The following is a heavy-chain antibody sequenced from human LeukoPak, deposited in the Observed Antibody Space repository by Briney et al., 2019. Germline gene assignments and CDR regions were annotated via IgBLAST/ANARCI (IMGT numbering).Heavy chain of an antibody. D-gene: IGHD6-13*01. CDR2: INDSENT. CDR3: ARHGGIIAAAGTRAFDI. CDR1: GGSFSGSY. J-gene: IGHJ3*02. Sequence: PSETLSLICAVYGGSFSGSYWSWIRQPPGKGLEWIGEINDSENTNYNPSLKSRVTISIDTSKNQFSLTLTSVTAADTAVYHCARHGGIIAAAGTRAFDIWGQGTMVTVSS. V-gene: IGHV4-34*01.